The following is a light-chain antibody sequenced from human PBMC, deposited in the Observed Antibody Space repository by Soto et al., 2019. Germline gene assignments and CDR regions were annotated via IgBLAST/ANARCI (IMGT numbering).Light chain of an antibody. CDR1: QSISSN. J-gene: IGKJ5*01. Sequence: DIVMRQSPATRSVSSAESATLSCRASQSISSNLAWYQQKPGQAPRLLIYGASTRATGIPARFSGSGSETDFTLTISSLQSEDFAVYHCQQYSDWPVTFGQGTRLEI. V-gene: IGKV3-15*01. CDR3: QQYSDWPVT. CDR2: GAS.